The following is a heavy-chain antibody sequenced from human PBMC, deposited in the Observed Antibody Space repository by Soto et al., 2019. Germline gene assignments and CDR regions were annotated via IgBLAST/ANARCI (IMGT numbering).Heavy chain of an antibody. CDR2: ISYDASGK. V-gene: IGHV3-30*04. CDR3: ARVLYSSGWNDR. D-gene: IGHD6-19*01. Sequence: QVELVESGGGVVQPGRSQRLSCAASGFTFSDYAMHWVRQAPGKGLEWVASISYDASGKYYTDSVKGRFTISRDNAKNTLFLQMNSLRADDTAVYFCARVLYSSGWNDRWGQGTLVTVSS. CDR1: GFTFSDYA. J-gene: IGHJ5*02.